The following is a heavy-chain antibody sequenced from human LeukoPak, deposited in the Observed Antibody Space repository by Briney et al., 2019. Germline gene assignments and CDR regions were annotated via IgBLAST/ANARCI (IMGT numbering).Heavy chain of an antibody. J-gene: IGHJ6*03. D-gene: IGHD6-6*01. V-gene: IGHV1-18*01. Sequence: ASVKVSCKASGYTFTSYGISWVRQAPGQGLEWMGWISAYNGNTNYAQKLQGRVTMTTDTSTSTAYMELRSLRSDDTAVYYCARGPGRVDSSLNYYYYMDVWGKGTTVTVSS. CDR2: ISAYNGNT. CDR1: GYTFTSYG. CDR3: ARGPGRVDSSLNYYYYMDV.